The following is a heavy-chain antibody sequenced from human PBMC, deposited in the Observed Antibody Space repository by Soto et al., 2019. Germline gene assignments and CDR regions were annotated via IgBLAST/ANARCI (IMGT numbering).Heavy chain of an antibody. CDR1: GFTFSSYA. CDR2: ISGSGGST. D-gene: IGHD6-13*01. J-gene: IGHJ5*02. CDR3: ATLAAAGTRYNWFDP. Sequence: PGGSLRLSCAASGFTFSSYAMSWVRQAPGKGLEWVSAISGSGGSTYYADSVKGRFTISRDNSKNTLYLQMNSLRAEDTAVFYCATLAAAGTRYNWFDPWGQGTLVTVSS. V-gene: IGHV3-23*01.